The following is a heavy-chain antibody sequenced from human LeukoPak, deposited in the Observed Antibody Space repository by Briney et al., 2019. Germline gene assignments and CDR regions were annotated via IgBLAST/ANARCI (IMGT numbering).Heavy chain of an antibody. D-gene: IGHD2-15*01. CDR1: GYTFTSYG. J-gene: IGHJ5*02. CDR2: ISGYNGKT. V-gene: IGHV1-18*01. Sequence: ASVKVSCKAPGYTFTSYGISWVRQAPGQGLEWMGWISGYNGKTNYAQKLQGRVTMTTDTSASTAYMELRSLRSDDTAVYYCARSLRAVVVAASWFDPWGQGTLVTVSS. CDR3: ARSLRAVVVAASWFDP.